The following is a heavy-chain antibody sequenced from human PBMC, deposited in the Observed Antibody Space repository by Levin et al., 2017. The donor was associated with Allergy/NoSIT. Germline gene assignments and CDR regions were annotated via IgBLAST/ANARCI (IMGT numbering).Heavy chain of an antibody. CDR3: AARVFDY. CDR2: ISGGGNDG. Sequence: QSGGSLRLSCAVSGLNFNNYGMNWVRQAPGKGLEWVALISGGGNDGYYADSVRGRFTISRDNSKNTLYLQMNSLRPDDTAVYYCAARVFDYWGQGTLVAVSS. J-gene: IGHJ4*02. V-gene: IGHV3-30*03. CDR1: GLNFNNYG.